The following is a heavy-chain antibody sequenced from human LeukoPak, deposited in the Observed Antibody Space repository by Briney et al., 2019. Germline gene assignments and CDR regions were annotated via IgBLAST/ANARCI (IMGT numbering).Heavy chain of an antibody. D-gene: IGHD3-16*01. Sequence: ASVKVSCKASGYTFSSYDVNWVRQATGQGLEWMGWMNPNSGNTGYAQKFQGRVTMTRNTSISTAYMELSSLRSEDPAVYYCARGIRGRRPFDYWGQGTLVTVSS. CDR2: MNPNSGNT. CDR1: GYTFSSYD. J-gene: IGHJ4*02. CDR3: ARGIRGRRPFDY. V-gene: IGHV1-8*01.